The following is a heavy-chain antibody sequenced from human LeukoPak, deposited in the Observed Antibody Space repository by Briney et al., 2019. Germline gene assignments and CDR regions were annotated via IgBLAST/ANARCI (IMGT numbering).Heavy chain of an antibody. Sequence: GRSLRLSCAASGFTFSSYAMCWVRQAPGKGLEWVSSINFDSGLIYYADSLRGRFTISRDNAKGSLYLQMNSLRVEDSAVYYCAKTGNYNWNGFDYWGQGTLVTVSS. CDR3: AKTGNYNWNGFDY. CDR1: GFTFSSYA. CDR2: INFDSGLI. J-gene: IGHJ4*02. V-gene: IGHV3-21*01. D-gene: IGHD1-20*01.